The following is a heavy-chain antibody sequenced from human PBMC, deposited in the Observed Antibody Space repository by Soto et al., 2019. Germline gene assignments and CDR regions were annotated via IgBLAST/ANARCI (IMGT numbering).Heavy chain of an antibody. Sequence: SETLSLTCTVSGGSISSGDYYRSWIRQPPGKGLEWIGYIYYSGSTYYNPSLKSRVTISVDTSKNQFSLKLSSVTAADTAVYYCARSLSYSSSSGYYYGMDVWGQGTTVTVSS. D-gene: IGHD6-6*01. V-gene: IGHV4-30-4*01. J-gene: IGHJ6*02. CDR3: ARSLSYSSSSGYYYGMDV. CDR2: IYYSGST. CDR1: GGSISSGDYY.